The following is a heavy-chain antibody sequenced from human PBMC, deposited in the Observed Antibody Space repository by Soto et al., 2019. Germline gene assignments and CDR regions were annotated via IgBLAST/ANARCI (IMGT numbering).Heavy chain of an antibody. CDR1: GVSITSYY. V-gene: IGHV4-4*07. Sequence: QVQLEESGPGLVRPSETLSLTCSVSGVSITSYYWSWIRPSAGGGLEWMGRINTDGLSTYSPSFKSRLTKSLDTSTNQVSLRLISVTAAETAVYFCARVPVAVAATEDYYGLDVWGQGTTVTVSS. J-gene: IGHJ6*02. CDR3: ARVPVAVAATEDYYGLDV. CDR2: INTDGLS. D-gene: IGHD2-15*01.